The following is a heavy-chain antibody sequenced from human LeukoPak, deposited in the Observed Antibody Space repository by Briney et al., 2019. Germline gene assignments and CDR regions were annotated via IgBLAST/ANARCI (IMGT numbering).Heavy chain of an antibody. Sequence: PSETLFLTCTVSGGSISSYYWSWIRQPPGKGLEWIGDIYYSGSTNYNPSLKSRLTISVDTSKNQFSLKLSSVTAADTAVYYCARGLGGDGYNLDYWGQGTLVTVSS. CDR1: GGSISSYY. V-gene: IGHV4-59*01. CDR3: ARGLGGDGYNLDY. J-gene: IGHJ4*02. CDR2: IYYSGST. D-gene: IGHD5-24*01.